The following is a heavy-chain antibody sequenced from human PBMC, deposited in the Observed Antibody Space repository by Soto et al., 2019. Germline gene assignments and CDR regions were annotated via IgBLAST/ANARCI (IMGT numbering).Heavy chain of an antibody. J-gene: IGHJ4*02. CDR1: GFIFSTYA. CDR2: IIGNSAEI. D-gene: IGHD3-22*01. CDR3: AKDRRRDGSWPFDY. V-gene: IGHV3-23*01. Sequence: GGSLRLSCEASGFIFSTYAMSWVRQAPGKGLEWVAGIIGNSAEIRYADSVKGRFTISRDNSKKTLFLQMFSLRAEDTAIYYCAKDRRRDGSWPFDYWGQGTLVTVSS.